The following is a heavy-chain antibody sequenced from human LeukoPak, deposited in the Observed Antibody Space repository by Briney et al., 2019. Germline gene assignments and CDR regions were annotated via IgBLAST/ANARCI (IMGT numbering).Heavy chain of an antibody. Sequence: GGSLRLSCAASGFTFSSYRMNWVRQAPGKGLEWVSSISSSSSYIYYADSMKGRFTISRDNAKNTLYLQMNSLRAEDTAVYYCARSRYCSSTSCYRWFDPWGQGTLVTVSS. V-gene: IGHV3-21*01. CDR1: GFTFSSYR. CDR2: ISSSSSYI. CDR3: ARSRYCSSTSCYRWFDP. J-gene: IGHJ5*02. D-gene: IGHD2-2*02.